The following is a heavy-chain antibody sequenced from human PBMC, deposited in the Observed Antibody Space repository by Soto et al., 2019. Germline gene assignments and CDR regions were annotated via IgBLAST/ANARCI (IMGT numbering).Heavy chain of an antibody. CDR3: AADKGYSYGYGTY. D-gene: IGHD5-18*01. CDR1: GFTFTSSA. Sequence: SVKVSCKASGFTFTSSAVQWVRQARGQRLEWIGWIVVGSGNTDYAQKLQERVTITRDMSTSPAYMELSSLRSEDTAVYYCAADKGYSYGYGTYWGQGTLVTVSS. CDR2: IVVGSGNT. V-gene: IGHV1-58*01. J-gene: IGHJ4*02.